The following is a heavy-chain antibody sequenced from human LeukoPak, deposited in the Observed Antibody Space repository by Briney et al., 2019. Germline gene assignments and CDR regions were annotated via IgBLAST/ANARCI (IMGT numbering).Heavy chain of an antibody. V-gene: IGHV1-69*13. CDR1: GYTFTSYD. D-gene: IGHD1-26*01. Sequence: GASVKVSCKASGYTFTSYDINWVRQAPGQGLEWMGGIIPIFGTANYAQKFQGRVTITADESTSTAYMELSSLRSEDTAVYYCARDPCGSYCEGGDYWGQGTLVTVSS. CDR3: ARDPCGSYCEGGDY. J-gene: IGHJ4*02. CDR2: IIPIFGTA.